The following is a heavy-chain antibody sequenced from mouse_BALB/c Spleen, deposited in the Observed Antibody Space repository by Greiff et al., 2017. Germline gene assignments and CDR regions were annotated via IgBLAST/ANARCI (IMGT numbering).Heavy chain of an antibody. J-gene: IGHJ3*01. CDR2: IWAGGST. V-gene: IGHV2-9*02. CDR1: GFSLTSYG. D-gene: IGHD4-1*01. CDR3: ARDLTRAY. Sequence: QVQLKESGPGLVAPSQSLSITCTVSGFSLTSYGVHWVRQPPGKGLEWLGVIWAGGSTNYNSALMSRLSISKDNSKSQVFLKMNSLQTDDTAMYYCARDLTRAYWGQGTLVTVSA.